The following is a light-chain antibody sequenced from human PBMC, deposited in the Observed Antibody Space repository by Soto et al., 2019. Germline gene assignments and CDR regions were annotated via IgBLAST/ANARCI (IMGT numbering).Light chain of an antibody. J-gene: IGLJ2*01. CDR2: EVS. V-gene: IGLV2-8*01. CDR3: SSYAGSNNFVG. Sequence: QSALTQPPSASGSPGQSVTISCTGTSSDVGAYSYVSWYQQHPGKAPKLMIYEVSKRPSGVPDRFSGSKSGNTASLTVSGLQAEEEADYYCSSYAGSNNFVGFGGGTKLTVL. CDR1: SSDVGAYSY.